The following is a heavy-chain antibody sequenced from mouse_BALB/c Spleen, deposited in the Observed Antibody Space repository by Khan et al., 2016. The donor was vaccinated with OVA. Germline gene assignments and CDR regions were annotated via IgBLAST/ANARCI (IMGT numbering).Heavy chain of an antibody. D-gene: IGHD1-2*01. J-gene: IGHJ3*01. CDR3: ASGGGTAPFAY. CDR1: GFTFSDYG. CDR2: ISDLAYTI. Sequence: EVELVESGGGLVQPGGSRKLSCAASGFTFSDYGMAWVRQAPGKGPEWVAFISDLAYTIYYGDAVTGRFTISRENAKNTLYLEMSRLRSEDTAIYYCASGGGTAPFAYWGLGTLVTVSA. V-gene: IGHV5-15*02.